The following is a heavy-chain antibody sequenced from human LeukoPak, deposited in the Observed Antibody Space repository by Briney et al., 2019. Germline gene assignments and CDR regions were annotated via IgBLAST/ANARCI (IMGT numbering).Heavy chain of an antibody. J-gene: IGHJ4*01. CDR3: TRDPNHPGYSSGWYY. CDR2: IKQDGSEK. CDR1: GFTFSSYW. D-gene: IGHD6-19*01. V-gene: IGHV3-7*01. Sequence: PGGSLRLSCAASGFTFSSYWMSWVRQAPGKGLEWVANIKQDGSEKYYVDSVRGRFTISRDNAKNSLYLQMNSLRVEDTAVYYCTRDPNHPGYSSGWYYWGHGTLVTVSS.